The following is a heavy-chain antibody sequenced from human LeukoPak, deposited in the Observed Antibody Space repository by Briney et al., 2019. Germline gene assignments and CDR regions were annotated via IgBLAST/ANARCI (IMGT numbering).Heavy chain of an antibody. CDR3: ARHTGEGSHFQH. CDR2: IYPGDSDT. D-gene: IGHD3-16*01. Sequence: GESLKISCKASGYTFTNYWIGWVRQMPGKGLEWMGIIYPGDSDTRYSPSFRGQVIISADKSIRTAYLQWTSLKASDTAMYYCARHTGEGSHFQHWGQGSLVTVSS. V-gene: IGHV5-51*01. CDR1: GYTFTNYW. J-gene: IGHJ1*01.